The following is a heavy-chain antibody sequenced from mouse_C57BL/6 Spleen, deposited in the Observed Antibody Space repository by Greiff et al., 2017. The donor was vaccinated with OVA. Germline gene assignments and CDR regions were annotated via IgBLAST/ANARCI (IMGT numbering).Heavy chain of an antibody. J-gene: IGHJ4*01. Sequence: QVQLQQSGAELVRPGASVTLSCKASGYTFTDYEMHWVKQTPVHGLEWIGAIDPETGGTAYNQKFKGKAILTADKSSSTAYMELRSLTSVDSAVYYCTRKEGYGYGRGYYYAMDYWGQGTSVTVSS. CDR1: GYTFTDYE. CDR2: IDPETGGT. V-gene: IGHV1-15*01. CDR3: TRKEGYGYGRGYYYAMDY. D-gene: IGHD2-2*01.